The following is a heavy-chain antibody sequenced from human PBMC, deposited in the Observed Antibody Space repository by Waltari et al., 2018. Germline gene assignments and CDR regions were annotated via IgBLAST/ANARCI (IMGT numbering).Heavy chain of an antibody. Sequence: QVQLVQSGAEVKKPGASVKVSCKASGYTFTSYAMHWVRQAPGQRLEWMGWINAGNGNTKYSQKFQGRVNITRDTSASTAYMELSSLRSEDTAVYYCAGPRKWRPYGMDVWGQGTTVTVSS. CDR1: GYTFTSYA. CDR3: AGPRKWRPYGMDV. CDR2: INAGNGNT. V-gene: IGHV1-3*01. J-gene: IGHJ6*02. D-gene: IGHD5-12*01.